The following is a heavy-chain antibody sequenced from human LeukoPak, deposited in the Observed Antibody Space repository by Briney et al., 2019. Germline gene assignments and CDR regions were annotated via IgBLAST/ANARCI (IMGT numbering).Heavy chain of an antibody. J-gene: IGHJ6*02. Sequence: PGGSLRLSCAASGFTFSSYGMHWVRQAPGKGLEWVAVISYDGSNKYYADSVKGRFTISRDNSKNTLYLQMNSLRAEDTAVYYCARGEPRKARLEWLSRLSGMDVWGQGTTVTVSS. D-gene: IGHD3-3*01. CDR1: GFTFSSYG. CDR3: ARGEPRKARLEWLSRLSGMDV. CDR2: ISYDGSNK. V-gene: IGHV3-30*03.